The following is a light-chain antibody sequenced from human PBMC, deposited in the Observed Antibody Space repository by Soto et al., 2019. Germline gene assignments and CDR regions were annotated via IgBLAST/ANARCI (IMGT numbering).Light chain of an antibody. CDR1: QSVSSSY. CDR3: QQYGSSRLT. V-gene: IGKV3-20*01. CDR2: STS. Sequence: EIVLTQSPGTLSLSPGERATLSCRASQSVSSSYLAWYQQKPGQAPRLLIYSTSSRATGIPDRFSGSGSGTDFTLTISRREPEDSAVYYCQQYGSSRLTFGGGTKVEIK. J-gene: IGKJ4*01.